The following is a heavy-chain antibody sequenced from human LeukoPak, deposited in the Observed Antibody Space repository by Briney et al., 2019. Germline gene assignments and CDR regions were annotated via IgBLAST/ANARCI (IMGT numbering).Heavy chain of an antibody. J-gene: IGHJ4*02. CDR2: ISGSGGST. V-gene: IGHV3-23*01. CDR3: ATEYNYYDSSGYLDY. D-gene: IGHD3-22*01. CDR1: GFTFSSYA. Sequence: QPGASLRLSCAASGFTFSSYAMSWVRQAPGKGLEWVSAISGSGGSTYYADSVKGRFTISRDNSKNTLYLQMNSLRAEDTAVYYCATEYNYYDSSGYLDYWGQGTLVTVSS.